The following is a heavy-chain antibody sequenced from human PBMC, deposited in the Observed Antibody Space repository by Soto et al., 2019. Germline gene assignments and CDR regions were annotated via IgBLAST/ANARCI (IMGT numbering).Heavy chain of an antibody. Sequence: QITLKESGPTLVIPTQTLTLTCTFSGFSLSTSGVAVGWIRQPPGKALEWLALIYWDDDKRYSPSVKNRLTVTKDTSKHQVVLTMTNVDPADTATYYCARDSSGWYGFDSWGQGTLVTVSS. D-gene: IGHD6-19*01. J-gene: IGHJ4*02. V-gene: IGHV2-5*02. CDR3: ARDSSGWYGFDS. CDR2: IYWDDDK. CDR1: GFSLSTSGVA.